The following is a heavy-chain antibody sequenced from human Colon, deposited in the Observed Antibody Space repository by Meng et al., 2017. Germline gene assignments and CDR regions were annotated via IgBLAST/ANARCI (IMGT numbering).Heavy chain of an antibody. J-gene: IGHJ5*02. CDR2: FYFSGNT. CDR3: ARYYYDSSGVTYFDP. Sequence: QGQLQGSGPGLVKPSQTLSLTCTGSGDSISSGNHYWSWSRQHPGKGLEWIGYFYFSGNTYYNPSLKSRVTISVDTSKNQFSLNLRSVTAADTAVYYCARYYYDSSGVTYFDPWGQGTLVTVSS. CDR1: GDSISSGNHY. D-gene: IGHD3-22*01. V-gene: IGHV4-31*03.